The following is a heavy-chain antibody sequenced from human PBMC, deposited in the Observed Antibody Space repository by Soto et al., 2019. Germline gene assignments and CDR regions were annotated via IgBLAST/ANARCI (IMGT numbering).Heavy chain of an antibody. Sequence: PSETLSLTCTVSGGSISSGGYYRSWIRQHPGKGLEWIGYIYYSGITYYNPSLKSRVTISVDTSKNQFSLKLSSVTAADTAVYYCARDDEAGGWYFVLWGRGTLVTTSS. D-gene: IGHD3-16*01. V-gene: IGHV4-31*03. CDR2: IYYSGIT. CDR3: ARDDEAGGWYFVL. CDR1: GGSISSGGYY. J-gene: IGHJ2*01.